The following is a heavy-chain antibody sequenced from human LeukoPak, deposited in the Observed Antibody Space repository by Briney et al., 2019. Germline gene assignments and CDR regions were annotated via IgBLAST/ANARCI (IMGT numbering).Heavy chain of an antibody. CDR2: INPNSGGT. CDR3: ARSEDVLRYFDWLTDYYYYMDV. J-gene: IGHJ6*03. V-gene: IGHV1-2*02. CDR1: GYTFTGYY. D-gene: IGHD3-9*01. Sequence: ASVKVSCKASGYTFTGYYMHWVRQAPGQGLEWMGWINPNSGGTNYAQEFQGRVTMTRDTSISTAYMELSRLRSDDTAVYYCARSEDVLRYFDWLTDYYYYMDVWGQGTLVTVFS.